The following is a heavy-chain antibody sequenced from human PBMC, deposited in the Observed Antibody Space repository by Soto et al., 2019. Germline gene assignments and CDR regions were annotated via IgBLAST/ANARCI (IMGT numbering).Heavy chain of an antibody. V-gene: IGHV6-1*01. CDR3: ARLATITTNYYYYYGMDV. CDR2: TYYRSKWYN. J-gene: IGHJ6*02. D-gene: IGHD5-12*01. Sequence: SQTLSLTCVISGDSVSSNSAAWNWIRQSPSRGLEWLGRTYYRSKWYNDYAVSVKSRITINPDTSKNQFPLQLNSVTPEDTAVYYCARLATITTNYYYYYGMDVWGQGTTVTVSS. CDR1: GDSVSSNSAA.